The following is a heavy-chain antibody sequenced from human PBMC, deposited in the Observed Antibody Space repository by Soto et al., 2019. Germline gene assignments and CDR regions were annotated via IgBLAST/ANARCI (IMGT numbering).Heavy chain of an antibody. CDR3: ASFSPALYPNDAFDI. D-gene: IGHD2-2*01. CDR2: IIPILGIA. J-gene: IGHJ3*02. V-gene: IGHV1-69*02. CDR1: GGTFSSYT. Sequence: GASVKVSCKASGGTFSSYTISWARQAPGQGLEWMGRIIPILGIANYAQKFQGRVTITADKSTSTAYMELSSLRSEDTAVYYCASFSPALYPNDAFDIWGQGTMVTVSS.